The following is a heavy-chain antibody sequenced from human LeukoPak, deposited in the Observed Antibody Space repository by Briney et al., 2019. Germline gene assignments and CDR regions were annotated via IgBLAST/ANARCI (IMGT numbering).Heavy chain of an antibody. J-gene: IGHJ3*02. D-gene: IGHD2-15*01. V-gene: IGHV4-39*01. CDR2: IYYSGST. CDR1: GGSISSSSYY. CDR3: ARHEGRWELPDAFDI. Sequence: SETLSLTCTVSGGSISSSSYYWGWIRQPPGKGLEWIGSIYYSGSTYYNPSLKSRVTISVDTSKNQFSLKLSSVTAADTAVCYCARHEGRWELPDAFDIWGQGTMVTVSS.